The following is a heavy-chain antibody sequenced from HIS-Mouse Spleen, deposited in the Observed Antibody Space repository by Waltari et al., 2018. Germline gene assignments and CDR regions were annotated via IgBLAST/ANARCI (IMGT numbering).Heavy chain of an antibody. J-gene: IGHJ2*01. Sequence: QLQLQESGPGLVKPSETLSLTCTFSGGSISSIRYYWGWNRKPPGKGLEWIGSIYYSGSTYYNPSLKSRVTISVDTSKNQFSLKLSSVTAADTAVYYCAREIPYSSSWYDWYFDLWGRGTLVTVSS. V-gene: IGHV4-39*07. D-gene: IGHD6-13*01. CDR1: GGSISSIRYY. CDR3: AREIPYSSSWYDWYFDL. CDR2: IYYSGST.